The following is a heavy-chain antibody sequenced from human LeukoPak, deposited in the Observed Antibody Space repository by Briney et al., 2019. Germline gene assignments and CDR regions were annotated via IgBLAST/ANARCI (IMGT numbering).Heavy chain of an antibody. J-gene: IGHJ4*02. D-gene: IGHD6-19*01. CDR2: ISYDGSNK. Sequence: GGSLRLSCAASGFTFSSYGMHWARQAPGKGLDWVAVISYDGSNKYYADSVKGRFTISRDNSKNTLYLQMNSLKAEDTAVYYCAKSAVAGMPKVYFDYWGQGTLVTVSS. CDR1: GFTFSSYG. CDR3: AKSAVAGMPKVYFDY. V-gene: IGHV3-30*18.